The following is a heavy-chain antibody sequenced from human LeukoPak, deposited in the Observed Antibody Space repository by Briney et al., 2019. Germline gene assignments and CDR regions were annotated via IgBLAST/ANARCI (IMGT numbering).Heavy chain of an antibody. V-gene: IGHV3-23*01. CDR1: GFTFSSYA. Sequence: GGSLRLSCAASGFTFSSYAMSWVRQAPGKGLEWVSAISGSGGSTYYADSVKGRLTISRDNSKNTLYLQMNSLRAEDTAVYYCAKDPYPYGFRYSWFDPWGQGTLVTVSS. J-gene: IGHJ5*02. CDR2: ISGSGGST. CDR3: AKDPYPYGFRYSWFDP. D-gene: IGHD4-17*01.